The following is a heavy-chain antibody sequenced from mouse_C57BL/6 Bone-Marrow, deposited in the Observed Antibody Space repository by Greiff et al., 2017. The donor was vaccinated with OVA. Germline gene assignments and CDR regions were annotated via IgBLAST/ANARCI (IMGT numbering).Heavy chain of an antibody. CDR3: ASQEDFDY. V-gene: IGHV7-3*01. Sequence: EVKLMESGGGLVQPGGSLSLSCAASGFTFTDYYMSWVRQPPGKALEWLGFIRNKANGYTTEYNVTVKGRFTISRDNSQSILYLHMNALISEDSATYYCASQEDFDYWGQGTTLTVSS. J-gene: IGHJ2*01. D-gene: IGHD3-2*02. CDR2: IRNKANGYTT. CDR1: GFTFTDYY.